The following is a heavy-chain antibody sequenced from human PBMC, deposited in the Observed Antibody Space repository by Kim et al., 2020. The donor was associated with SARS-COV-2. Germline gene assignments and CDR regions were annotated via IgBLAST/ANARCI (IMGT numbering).Heavy chain of an antibody. CDR2: IWYDGSNK. CDR3: ARVGDYSNPDY. V-gene: IGHV3-33*08. D-gene: IGHD4-4*01. CDR1: GFTFSSYG. Sequence: GGSLRLSCAASGFTFSSYGMHWVRQAPGKGLEWVAVIWYDGSNKYYADSVKGRFTISRDNSKNTLYLQMNSLRAEDTAVYYCARVGDYSNPDYWGQGTLVTVSS. J-gene: IGHJ4*02.